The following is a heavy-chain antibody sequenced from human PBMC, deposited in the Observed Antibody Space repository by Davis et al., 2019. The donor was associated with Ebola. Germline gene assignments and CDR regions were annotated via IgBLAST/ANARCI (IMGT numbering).Heavy chain of an antibody. Sequence: GESLKIPCAASGFTFSSYSMNWVRQAPGKGLEWVSYISSSSSTIYYADSVKGRFTISRDNAKNSLYLQMNSLRDEDTAVYYCARVGSSSSGPYYGMDVWGQGTTVTVSS. J-gene: IGHJ6*02. CDR2: ISSSSSTI. V-gene: IGHV3-48*02. CDR1: GFTFSSYS. CDR3: ARVGSSSSGPYYGMDV. D-gene: IGHD6-6*01.